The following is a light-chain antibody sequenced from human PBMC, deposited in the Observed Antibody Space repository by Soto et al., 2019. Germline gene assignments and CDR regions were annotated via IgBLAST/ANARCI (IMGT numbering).Light chain of an antibody. J-gene: IGKJ1*01. CDR2: RTS. CDR3: QQSSSPRA. CDR1: QSITTY. Sequence: DIQMTQSPSSLSASVGDRVTVSCRASQSITTYVNWYQQKPGKAPKLLIYRTSTLQSGVPLRFSGSGSGTDFTLTISSLQPEDFATYFCQQSSSPRAFGQGTKVEIK. V-gene: IGKV1-39*01.